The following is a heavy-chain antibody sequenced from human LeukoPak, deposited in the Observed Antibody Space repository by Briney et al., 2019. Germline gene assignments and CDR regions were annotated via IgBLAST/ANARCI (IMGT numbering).Heavy chain of an antibody. Sequence: GGSLRLSCAASGFTFSSSEMNWVRQAPGKGLQWVSYISSSGTTIYYADSVKGRFTISRDNAKNSLYLQMNSLRAEDTAVYYCARGSTNYYDSSGYYPAWGQGTLVTVSS. V-gene: IGHV3-48*03. CDR1: GFTFSSSE. CDR2: ISSSGTTI. J-gene: IGHJ4*02. D-gene: IGHD3-22*01. CDR3: ARGSTNYYDSSGYYPA.